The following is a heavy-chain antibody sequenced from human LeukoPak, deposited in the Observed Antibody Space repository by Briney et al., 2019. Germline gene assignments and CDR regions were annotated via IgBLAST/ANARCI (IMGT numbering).Heavy chain of an antibody. CDR1: GFTFSNHG. D-gene: IGHD5-12*01. CDR2: ISPSGDIT. J-gene: IGHJ4*02. Sequence: EPGGTLRLSCAASGFTFSNHGMNWVRQAPGKGLEWVSGISPSGDITYYADSVKGRFTISRDNSKSTLYLQMNSLRAEDTAVYYCARGPSGYHNTGGQGTRVTVSS. V-gene: IGHV3-23*01. CDR3: ARGPSGYHNT.